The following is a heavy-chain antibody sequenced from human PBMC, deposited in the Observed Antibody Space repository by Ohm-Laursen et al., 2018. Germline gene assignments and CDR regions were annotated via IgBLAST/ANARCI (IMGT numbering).Heavy chain of an antibody. CDR2: ISDSGGDT. V-gene: IGHV3-23*01. Sequence: GSLRLSCTASGFTFSNYGMNWVRQAPGKGLEWVSSISDSGGDTHYADSVKGRFTISRDNSKNTLYLQMNSLRADDTAVYYCANHRSATWVHKRFDYWGQGTLVTVSS. CDR3: ANHRSATWVHKRFDY. D-gene: IGHD5-24*01. CDR1: GFTFSNYG. J-gene: IGHJ4*02.